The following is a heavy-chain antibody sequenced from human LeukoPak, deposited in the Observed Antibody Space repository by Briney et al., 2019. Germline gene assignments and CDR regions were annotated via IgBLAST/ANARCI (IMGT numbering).Heavy chain of an antibody. D-gene: IGHD3-22*01. V-gene: IGHV4-59*01. J-gene: IGHJ6*03. CDR3: ARGLYYDSSGYYYERPYYYYYMDV. Sequence: SETLSLTCTVSGDSINSYYWSWIRQPPGKGLEWIGYIYYSGSTNYNPSLKSRVTISVDTSKNQFSLKLSSVTAADTAVYYCARGLYYDSSGYYYERPYYYYYMDVWGKGTTVTVSS. CDR1: GDSINSYY. CDR2: IYYSGST.